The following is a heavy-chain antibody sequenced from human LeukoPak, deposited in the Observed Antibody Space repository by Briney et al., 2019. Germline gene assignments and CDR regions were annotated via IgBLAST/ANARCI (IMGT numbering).Heavy chain of an antibody. CDR3: ARDGSSGWSGTAFDI. Sequence: GGSLRLSCAASGFTFSSYSMNWVRQAPGKGLEWVSSISSSSSYIYYADSVKGRFTISRDNAKNSLYLQMNSLRAEDTAVYYCARDGSSGWSGTAFDIWGQGTMVTVPS. D-gene: IGHD6-19*01. CDR1: GFTFSSYS. V-gene: IGHV3-21*01. J-gene: IGHJ3*02. CDR2: ISSSSSYI.